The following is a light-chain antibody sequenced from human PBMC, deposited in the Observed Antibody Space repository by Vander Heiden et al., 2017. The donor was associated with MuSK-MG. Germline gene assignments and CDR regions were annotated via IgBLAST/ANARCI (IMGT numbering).Light chain of an antibody. CDR1: QSISSW. CDR3: QQYKSKPRT. V-gene: IGKV1-5*03. CDR2: KAS. J-gene: IGKJ3*01. Sequence: DIQMTQSPSTLSASVGDRVTITCRASQSISSWLAWYQQKPGKAPKLLIYKASSLESGVPARFSGSGSGTEFTLTISSMKPDDVATYYCQQYKSKPRTLGHGTKVDIK.